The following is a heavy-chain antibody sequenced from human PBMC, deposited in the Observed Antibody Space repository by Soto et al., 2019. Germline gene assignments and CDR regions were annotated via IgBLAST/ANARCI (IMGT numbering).Heavy chain of an antibody. J-gene: IGHJ4*02. CDR2: FDPEDGET. CDR1: GYTLTELS. CDR3: ASIIYSSGWFDRDY. V-gene: IGHV1-24*01. D-gene: IGHD6-19*01. Sequence: QVQLVQSGAEVKKPGASVKVSCKVSGYTLTELSMHWVRQAPGKGLEWIGGFDPEDGETIYAQKFQGRVTVTYHTSTDTSHMVLTSLRSEDTAVYYCASIIYSSGWFDRDYWGQGTLVTVSS.